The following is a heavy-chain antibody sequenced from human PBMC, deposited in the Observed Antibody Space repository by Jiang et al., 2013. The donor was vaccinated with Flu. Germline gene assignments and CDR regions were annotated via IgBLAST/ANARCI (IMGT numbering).Heavy chain of an antibody. Sequence: LLKPSETLSLTCAVSGGSFSRYFWSWIRQTPGKGLEWIGEINYSGNTKYNPSLKSRVTISVDTSKRQLSLKVTSVTAADTAFYYCARDLRGKDDYWGQGTLVTVSS. CDR2: INYSGNT. CDR1: GGSFSRYF. D-gene: IGHD1-14*01. V-gene: IGHV4-34*01. CDR3: ARDLRGKDDY. J-gene: IGHJ4*02.